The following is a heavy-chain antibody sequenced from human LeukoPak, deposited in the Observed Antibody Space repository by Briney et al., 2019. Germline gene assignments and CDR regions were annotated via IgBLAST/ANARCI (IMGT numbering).Heavy chain of an antibody. CDR3: ARDYYHESSGSVY. V-gene: IGHV3-7*05. D-gene: IGHD3-22*01. CDR1: GFTFSSYW. CDR2: IKQDGSEK. Sequence: GGSLRLSCAASGFTFSSYWMSWVRQAPGKGLEWVANIKQDGSEKYYVDSVKGRFTISRDNAKNSLYLQMNSLRAEDTAVYYCARDYYHESSGSVYWGQGTQVTVSS. J-gene: IGHJ4*02.